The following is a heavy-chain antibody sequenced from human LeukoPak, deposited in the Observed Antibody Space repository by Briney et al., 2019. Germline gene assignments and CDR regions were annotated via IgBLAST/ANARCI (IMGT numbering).Heavy chain of an antibody. J-gene: IGHJ4*02. D-gene: IGHD3-10*01. V-gene: IGHV4-34*01. CDR1: GGSFSGYY. CDR3: ARGSGFYTGNRGIDY. Sequence: SETLSLTCAVYGGSFSGYYWSWIRHPPGKGLEWIGEINHSGSTNYNPSLKSRVTISVDTSKNQFSLKLSSVTAADTAVYYCARGSGFYTGNRGIDYWGQGTLVTVSS. CDR2: INHSGST.